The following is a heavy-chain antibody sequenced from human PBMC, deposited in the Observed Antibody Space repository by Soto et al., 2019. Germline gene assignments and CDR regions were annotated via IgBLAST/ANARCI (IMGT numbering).Heavy chain of an antibody. D-gene: IGHD3-10*01. J-gene: IGHJ6*02. Sequence: QVQLVQSGAEVKKPGASVKVSCKASGYTFTGYYMHWVRQAPGQGLEWMGWINPNSGGTNYAQKFQGWVNMTRDTSLSTASLVVGRLRSDDTAVYYCARDLYYYGSERYYYYYGMPVGGQGTTVTVS. CDR3: ARDLYYYGSERYYYYYGMPV. V-gene: IGHV1-2*04. CDR1: GYTFTGYY. CDR2: INPNSGGT.